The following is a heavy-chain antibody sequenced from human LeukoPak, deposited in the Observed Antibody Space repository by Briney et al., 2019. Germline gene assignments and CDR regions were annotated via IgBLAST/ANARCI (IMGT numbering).Heavy chain of an antibody. CDR3: ARQVDYYDSSGYYYVRLFDY. CDR1: GYSFTNNW. D-gene: IGHD3-22*01. Sequence: PGESLKISCKGSGYSFTNNWIGWVRLMPGKGLEWMGIIYPDDSDTRYSPSFQGQVTFSADKSISTAYLQWSSLKASDTAVYYCARQVDYYDSSGYYYVRLFDYWGQGTLVTVSS. J-gene: IGHJ4*02. CDR2: IYPDDSDT. V-gene: IGHV5-51*01.